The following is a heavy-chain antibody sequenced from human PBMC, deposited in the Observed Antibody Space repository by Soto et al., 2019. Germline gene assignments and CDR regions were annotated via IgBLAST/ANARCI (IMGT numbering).Heavy chain of an antibody. CDR3: AKTANGWCSAVDI. V-gene: IGHV3-23*01. Sequence: EVQLLESGGGLVQPGGSLRLSCAASGFTFSSYAMSWVRQAPGKGLEWVSAISGSGGTTYYADSVKGRFTFSRDNSKNTVYLQMNGLRAEDAAVYYCAKTANGWCSAVDIWGQGTMVTVSS. CDR1: GFTFSSYA. J-gene: IGHJ3*02. CDR2: ISGSGGTT. D-gene: IGHD6-19*01.